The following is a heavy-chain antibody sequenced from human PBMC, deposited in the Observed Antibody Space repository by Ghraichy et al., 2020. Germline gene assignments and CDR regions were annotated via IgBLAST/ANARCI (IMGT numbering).Heavy chain of an antibody. CDR2: IYTSGST. V-gene: IGHV4-61*02. CDR1: GGSISSGSYY. CDR3: ARSKYGDYDY. Sequence: TLSLTCTVSGGSISSGSYYWSWIRQPAGKGLEWIGRIYTSGSTNYNPSLKSRVTISVDTSKNQFSLKLSSVTAADTAVYYCARSKYGDYDYWGQGTLVTVSS. J-gene: IGHJ4*02. D-gene: IGHD4-17*01.